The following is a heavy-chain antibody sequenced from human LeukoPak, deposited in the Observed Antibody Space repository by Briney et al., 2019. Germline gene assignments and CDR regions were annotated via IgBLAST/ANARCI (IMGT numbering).Heavy chain of an antibody. Sequence: PGGSLRLSCVASGFTFSSYAIHWVRQAPGKGLEYVSSISGNGDSTFYANSVKGRFTISRDNSKNTLYLQMGSLRAEDMAVYYCARVGYSSPFDYWGQGTLVTVSS. D-gene: IGHD6-13*01. CDR2: ISGNGDST. V-gene: IGHV3-64*01. CDR1: GFTFSSYA. J-gene: IGHJ4*02. CDR3: ARVGYSSPFDY.